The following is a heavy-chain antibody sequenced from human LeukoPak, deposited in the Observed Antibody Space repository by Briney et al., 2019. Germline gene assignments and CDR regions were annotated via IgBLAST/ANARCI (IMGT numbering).Heavy chain of an antibody. CDR3: AKDGGINGDFEGYFDY. CDR1: GFTFSSYA. V-gene: IGHV3-23*01. D-gene: IGHD4-17*01. Sequence: GGSLRLSCAASGFTFSSYAMSWVRQAPGKGLEWVSATSGSGGSTYYADSVKGRFTISRDNSKNTLYLQMNSLRAEDTAVYYCAKDGGINGDFEGYFDYWGQGTLVTVSS. CDR2: TSGSGGST. J-gene: IGHJ4*02.